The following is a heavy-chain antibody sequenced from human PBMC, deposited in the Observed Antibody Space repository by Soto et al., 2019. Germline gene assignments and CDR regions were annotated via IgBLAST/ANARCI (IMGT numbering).Heavy chain of an antibody. V-gene: IGHV1-69*13. Sequence: SVKVSCKASGGTFSSYAISWVRQAPGQGLEWMGGIIPIFGTANYAQKFQGRVTITADESTSTAYMELSSLRSEDTAVYYCASDIVVVVAGHYGMDVWGQGTTVTVSS. D-gene: IGHD2-15*01. CDR1: GGTFSSYA. CDR3: ASDIVVVVAGHYGMDV. CDR2: IIPIFGTA. J-gene: IGHJ6*02.